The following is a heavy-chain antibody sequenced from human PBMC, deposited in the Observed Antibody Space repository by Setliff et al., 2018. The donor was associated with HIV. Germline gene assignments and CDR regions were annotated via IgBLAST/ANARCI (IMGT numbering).Heavy chain of an antibody. J-gene: IGHJ4*02. V-gene: IGHV4-39*01. CDR3: VRAPDF. Sequence: PSETLSLTCTVSGDSISRRIYYWGWIRQPPGKGLEWIGNFYYSGSSHYNPSLKSRVTISVDTSKNQFSLKLISVTAADTAVYYCVRAPDFWGQGTLVTVSS. CDR2: FYYSGSS. CDR1: GDSISRRIYY.